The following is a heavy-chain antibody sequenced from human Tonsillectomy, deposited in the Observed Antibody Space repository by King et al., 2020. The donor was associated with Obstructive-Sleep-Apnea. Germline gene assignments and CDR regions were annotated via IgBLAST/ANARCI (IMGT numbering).Heavy chain of an antibody. Sequence: QLVQSRAEVKKPGESLKISCKASGYNFAINWIGWVRQMPGKGLQWMGIIFPADSDTRYIPSFQGRVTLSADKSISTAYLQWSSLKASDTAMYYCASQGDLLELRDDALDIWGQGTMVTVSS. J-gene: IGHJ3*02. CDR3: ASQGDLLELRDDALDI. V-gene: IGHV5-51*01. CDR2: IFPADSDT. CDR1: GYNFAINW. D-gene: IGHD1-7*01.